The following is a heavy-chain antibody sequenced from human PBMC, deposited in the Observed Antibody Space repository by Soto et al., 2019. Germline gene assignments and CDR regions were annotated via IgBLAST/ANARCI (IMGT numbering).Heavy chain of an antibody. Sequence: EVQLVESGGGLIQPGGSLRLSCAASGFTVSSNYMSWVRQAPGKGLEWVSVIYSGGSTYYADSVKGRFTISRDNSKNTLYLQMNSMRAEYTAVYYCEISKGGHAAFNIWGQGTMVTVSS. CDR2: IYSGGST. CDR3: EISKGGHAAFNI. J-gene: IGHJ3*02. D-gene: IGHD2-15*01. V-gene: IGHV3-53*01. CDR1: GFTVSSNY.